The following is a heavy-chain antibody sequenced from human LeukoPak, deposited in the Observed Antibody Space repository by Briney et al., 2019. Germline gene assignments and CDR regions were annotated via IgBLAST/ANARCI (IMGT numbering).Heavy chain of an antibody. CDR3: ARLPQYSSSFDAFDI. CDR2: INHGGST. V-gene: IGHV4-34*01. CDR1: GGSFSGYY. J-gene: IGHJ3*02. D-gene: IGHD6-13*01. Sequence: TSETLSLTCAVYGGSFSGYYWSWIRQPPGKGLEWIGEINHGGSTNYNPSLKSRVTISVDTSKNQFSLKLSSVTAADTAVYYCARLPQYSSSFDAFDIWGQGTMVTVSS.